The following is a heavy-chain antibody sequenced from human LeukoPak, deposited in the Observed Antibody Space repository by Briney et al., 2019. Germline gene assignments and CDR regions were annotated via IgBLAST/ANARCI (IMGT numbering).Heavy chain of an antibody. D-gene: IGHD3-3*01. CDR2: IRSKAYGGTT. CDR3: TTSLTTVYYYMDV. Sequence: PGRSLRLSCTASGFTFGDYAMSWFRQAPGKGLEWVGFIRSKAYGGTTEYAASVKGRFTISRDDSKSIAYLQMNSLKTEDTAVYYCTTSLTTVYYYMDVWGKGTTVTVSS. J-gene: IGHJ6*03. V-gene: IGHV3-49*03. CDR1: GFTFGDYA.